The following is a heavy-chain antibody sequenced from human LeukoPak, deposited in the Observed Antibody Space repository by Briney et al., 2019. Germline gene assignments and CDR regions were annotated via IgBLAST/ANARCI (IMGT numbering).Heavy chain of an antibody. V-gene: IGHV3-30*18. CDR1: GFTFSSYG. J-gene: IGHJ2*01. D-gene: IGHD6-19*01. CDR3: AKDLIAVAGRDWYFDL. CDR2: ISYDGSNK. Sequence: PGRSLRLSCAASGFTFSSYGMHWVRQAPGKGLEWVAVISYDGSNKYYADSVKGRFTISRDNSKNTLYLQMNSLRAEDTAVYYCAKDLIAVAGRDWYFDLWDRGTLVTVSS.